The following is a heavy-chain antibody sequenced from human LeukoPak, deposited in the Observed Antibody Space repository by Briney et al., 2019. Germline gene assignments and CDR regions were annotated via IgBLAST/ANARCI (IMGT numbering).Heavy chain of an antibody. Sequence: SVKVSCKFSGGTFSNFFINWVRQTPGQGLEWMGMIIPILGTVTYAQKFQGRGTMTADASTSTAYMELTSLRSEDTAIYYCAGAQGGLGFDTWGQGTLVTVSS. CDR3: AGAQGGLGFDT. J-gene: IGHJ4*02. CDR2: IIPILGTV. V-gene: IGHV1-69*11. CDR1: GGTFSNFF. D-gene: IGHD3-16*01.